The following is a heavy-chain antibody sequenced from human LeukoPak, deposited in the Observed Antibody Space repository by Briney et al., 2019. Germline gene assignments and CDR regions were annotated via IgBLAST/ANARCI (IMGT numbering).Heavy chain of an antibody. D-gene: IGHD2/OR15-2a*01. V-gene: IGHV3-74*01. CDR1: GFTFSSYW. Sequence: EGSLRLSCAASGFTFSSYWMHWVRQAPGKGPVWVSRVDVHGQGTAYADSVKGRFTISRDNAKNTLSLQMNSLSAEDTAVYYCARSNYDSTTFYYRLDLWGQGTLVTVSS. CDR2: VDVHGQGT. J-gene: IGHJ5*02. CDR3: ARSNYDSTTFYYRLDL.